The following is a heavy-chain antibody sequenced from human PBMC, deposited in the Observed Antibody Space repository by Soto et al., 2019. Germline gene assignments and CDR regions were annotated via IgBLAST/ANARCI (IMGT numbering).Heavy chain of an antibody. CDR1: GGTFSSYA. V-gene: IGHV1-69*06. CDR3: ARAEGGPTGYFDY. J-gene: IGHJ4*02. Sequence: SVKVSCKASGGTFSSYAISWVRQAPGQGLEWMGGITPIFGTANYAQKFQGRVTITADKSTSTAYMELSSLRSEDTAVYYCARAEGGPTGYFDYWGQGTLVTVSS. D-gene: IGHD4-17*01. CDR2: ITPIFGTA.